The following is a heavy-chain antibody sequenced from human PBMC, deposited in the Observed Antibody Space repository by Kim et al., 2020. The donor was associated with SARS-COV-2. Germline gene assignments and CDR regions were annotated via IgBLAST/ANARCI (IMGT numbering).Heavy chain of an antibody. V-gene: IGHV3-21*01. J-gene: IGHJ6*02. CDR3: ARDHSPRFGELFTVRLYSYYYGMDV. CDR2: ISSSSSYI. D-gene: IGHD3-10*01. Sequence: GGSLRLSCAASGFTFSSYSMNWVRQAPGKGLEWVSSISSSSSYIYYADSVKGRFTISRDNAKNSLYLQMNSLRAEDTAVYYCARDHSPRFGELFTVRLYSYYYGMDVWGQGTTVTVSS. CDR1: GFTFSSYS.